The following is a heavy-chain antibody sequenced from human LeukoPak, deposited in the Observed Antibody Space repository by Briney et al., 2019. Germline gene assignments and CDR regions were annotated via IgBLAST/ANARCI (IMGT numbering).Heavy chain of an antibody. V-gene: IGHV3-7*01. Sequence: GGSLRLSCAGSGFTFGNSWMNWFRQAPGKGLEWVALIKQDGSDTYVDSVKGRFTISRDIAKTSLFLHMNSLTTEDSAVYYCAREHSSHFTWGQGTLVTVSS. CDR3: AREHSSHFT. D-gene: IGHD3-3*02. CDR2: IKQDGSDT. CDR1: GFTFGNSW. J-gene: IGHJ4*02.